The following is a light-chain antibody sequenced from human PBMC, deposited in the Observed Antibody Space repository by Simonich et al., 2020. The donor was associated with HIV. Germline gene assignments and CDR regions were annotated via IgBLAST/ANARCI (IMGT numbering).Light chain of an antibody. CDR2: DVK. V-gene: IGLV2-11*01. J-gene: IGLJ2*01. CDR1: SRDIGGYNY. Sequence: QSALTQPRSVSGSPGQSVTISCTRTSRDIGGYNYVSWYQQHPGKAPKLMIYDVKTRPSGVPDRFSGSKSGTTAPLTISGLQAEDEADYHCCSFGGDSLFGGGTKLTVL. CDR3: CSFGGDSL.